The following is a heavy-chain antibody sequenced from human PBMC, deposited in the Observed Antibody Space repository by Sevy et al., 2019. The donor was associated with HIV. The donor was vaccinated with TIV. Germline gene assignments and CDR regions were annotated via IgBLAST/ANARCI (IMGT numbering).Heavy chain of an antibody. CDR2: ISYSGSST. D-gene: IGHD4-17*01. CDR1: GFMFSSYE. CDR3: ARDLPPSATTVAHFDY. J-gene: IGHJ4*02. Sequence: GGSLRLSCTASGFMFSSYEMNWVRRAPGKGLEWISYISYSGSSTYYSDSVKGRFTISRDTAKNSLYLQMNSLRAEDTAVYYCARDLPPSATTVAHFDYWGQGTLVTVSS. V-gene: IGHV3-48*03.